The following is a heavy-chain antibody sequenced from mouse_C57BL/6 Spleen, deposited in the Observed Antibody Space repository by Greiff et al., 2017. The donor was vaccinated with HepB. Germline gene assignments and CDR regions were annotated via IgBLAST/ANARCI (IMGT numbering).Heavy chain of an antibody. J-gene: IGHJ2*01. Sequence: QVQLKESGPGILQPSQTLSLTCSFSGFSLSTFGMGVGWIRQPSGKGLEWLAHIWWDDDKYYNPALKSRLTISKDTSKNQVFLKIANVDTADTATYYCARCPYYYGSREYFDYWDQGTTLTVSS. CDR2: IWWDDDK. CDR3: ARCPYYYGSREYFDY. V-gene: IGHV8-8*01. D-gene: IGHD1-1*01. CDR1: GFSLSTFGMG.